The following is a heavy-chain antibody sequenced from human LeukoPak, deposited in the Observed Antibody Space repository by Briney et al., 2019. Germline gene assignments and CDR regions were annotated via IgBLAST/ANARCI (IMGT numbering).Heavy chain of an antibody. J-gene: IGHJ4*02. V-gene: IGHV3-30*18. CDR2: ISYDGSNK. Sequence: GGSRRLSCAASGFTFSSYGMHWVRQAPGKGLEWVAVISYDGSNKYYADSVKGRFTISRDNSKNTLYLQMNSLRAEDTAVYYCAKVWTFYGSGSYYNHNPSDYWGQGTLVTVSS. D-gene: IGHD3-10*01. CDR1: GFTFSSYG. CDR3: AKVWTFYGSGSYYNHNPSDY.